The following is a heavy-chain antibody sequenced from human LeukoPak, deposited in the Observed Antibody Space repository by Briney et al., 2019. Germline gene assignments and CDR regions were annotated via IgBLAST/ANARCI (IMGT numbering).Heavy chain of an antibody. CDR2: IYYSGST. CDR1: GGSISGYY. V-gene: IGHV4-59*01. D-gene: IGHD6-19*01. J-gene: IGHJ5*02. Sequence: SETLSLTCTVSGGSISGYYWSWIRQPPGKGLEWIGYIYYSGSTNYNPSLKSRVTISVDTSKNQFSLKLSSVTAADTAVYYCARGDIAVAYWFDPWGQGTLVTVSS. CDR3: ARGDIAVAYWFDP.